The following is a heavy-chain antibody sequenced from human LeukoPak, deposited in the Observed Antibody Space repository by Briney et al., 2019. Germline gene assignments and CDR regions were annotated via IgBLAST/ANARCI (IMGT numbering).Heavy chain of an antibody. D-gene: IGHD6-13*01. V-gene: IGHV1-18*01. CDR2: ISTYNGNT. Sequence: ASVKVSCKASCYTFTSYGILWGRQAPRQGLEWMGLISTYNGNTNYAQKIPGRVTMTTDTSTSTAYMELRSLRSDDTAVYYCARDLPYSSSWESIDYWGQGTLVTVSS. CDR1: CYTFTSYG. J-gene: IGHJ4*02. CDR3: ARDLPYSSSWESIDY.